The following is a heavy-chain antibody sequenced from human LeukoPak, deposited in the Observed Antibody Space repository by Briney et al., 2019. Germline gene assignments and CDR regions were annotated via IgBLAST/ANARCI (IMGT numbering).Heavy chain of an antibody. Sequence: SETLSLTCTVSGGSISSYYWSWIRQPPGKGLGWIGYIYYSGSTNYNPSLKSRVTISVDTSKNQFSLKLSSVTAADTAVYYCATSSRTDFWSGYGVDWFDPWGQGTLVTVSS. V-gene: IGHV4-59*01. CDR2: IYYSGST. J-gene: IGHJ5*02. CDR1: GGSISSYY. D-gene: IGHD3-3*01. CDR3: ATSSRTDFWSGYGVDWFDP.